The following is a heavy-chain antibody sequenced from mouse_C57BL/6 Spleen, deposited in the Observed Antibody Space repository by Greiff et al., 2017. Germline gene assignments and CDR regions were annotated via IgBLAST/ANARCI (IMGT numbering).Heavy chain of an antibody. Sequence: QVQLQQSGAELVRPGASVTLSCKASGYTFTDYEMHWVKQTPVHGLEWIGAIDPETGGTAYNQKFKGKAILPADKSSSTAYMELRRLTSEDSAVYYCTIRGSSGYIDYWGQGTTLTVSS. CDR1: GYTFTDYE. V-gene: IGHV1-15*01. CDR2: IDPETGGT. J-gene: IGHJ2*01. D-gene: IGHD3-2*02. CDR3: TIRGSSGYIDY.